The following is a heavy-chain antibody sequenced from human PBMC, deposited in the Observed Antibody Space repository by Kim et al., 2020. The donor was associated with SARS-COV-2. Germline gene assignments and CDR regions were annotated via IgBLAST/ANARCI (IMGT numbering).Heavy chain of an antibody. D-gene: IGHD3-3*01. J-gene: IGHJ6*03. Sequence: YADSGKGRFTISRDNSKNTLYLQMNSLRAEDTAVYYCAKSRFLGYYYMDVWGKGTTVTVSS. V-gene: IGHV3-23*01. CDR3: AKSRFLGYYYMDV.